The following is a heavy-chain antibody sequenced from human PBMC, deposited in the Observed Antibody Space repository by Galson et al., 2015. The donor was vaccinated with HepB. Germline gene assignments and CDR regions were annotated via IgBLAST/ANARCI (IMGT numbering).Heavy chain of an antibody. D-gene: IGHD6-13*01. CDR1: GFTSSSYS. CDR2: ISSSSSYI. V-gene: IGHV3-21*01. CDR3: AREAGGYSSSWYKL. Sequence: SLRLSCVASGFTSSSYSMNWVRQAPGKGLEWVSSISSSSSYIYYADSVKGRFTISRDNAKNSLYLQMNSLRAEDTAVYYCAREAGGYSSSWYKLWGQGTLVTVSS. J-gene: IGHJ4*02.